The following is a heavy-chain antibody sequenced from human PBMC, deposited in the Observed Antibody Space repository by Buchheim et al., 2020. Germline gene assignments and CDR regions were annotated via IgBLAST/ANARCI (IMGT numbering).Heavy chain of an antibody. CDR3: ACGDLFDY. CDR1: GFIFSDSW. CDR2: INRDGSEK. Sequence: EVQLVESGGGLVQPGESLRLSCTASGFIFSDSWFNWVRQAPGKGLEWVANINRDGSEKYYVDSVQGRFTISRDHARSSLSLQMNSLRAEDSAVYYCACGDLFDYRGQGTL. J-gene: IGHJ4*02. V-gene: IGHV3-7*01. D-gene: IGHD2-21*01.